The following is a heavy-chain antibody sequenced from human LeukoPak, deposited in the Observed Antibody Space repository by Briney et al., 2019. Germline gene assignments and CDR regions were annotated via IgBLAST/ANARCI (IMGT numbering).Heavy chain of an antibody. CDR1: GYTFTGYY. V-gene: IGHV1-2*02. J-gene: IGHJ2*01. CDR3: AVIGYDSSGYYYRDWYFEL. D-gene: IGHD3-22*01. Sequence: ASVKVSCKASGYTFTGYYMHWVRQAPGQGLEWMGWINPNSGGTNYAQKFQDRVTMTGDTSISTAYMELSRLRSDDTAVYYCAVIGYDSSGYYYRDWYFELWGRGTLVTVSS. CDR2: INPNSGGT.